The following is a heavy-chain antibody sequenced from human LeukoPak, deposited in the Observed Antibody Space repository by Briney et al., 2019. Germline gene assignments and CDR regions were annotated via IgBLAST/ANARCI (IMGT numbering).Heavy chain of an antibody. CDR3: AMLTGGSEYYFDY. Sequence: SETLSLTCTVSGGSISSYYWSWIRQPPGKGLEWIGYIYYSGNTNYNPSLKSRVTMSVDTSKNQFSLKLSSVTAADTAVYYCAMLTGGSEYYFDYWGQGTLVTVSS. D-gene: IGHD2-15*01. CDR2: IYYSGNT. V-gene: IGHV4-59*12. CDR1: GGSISSYY. J-gene: IGHJ4*02.